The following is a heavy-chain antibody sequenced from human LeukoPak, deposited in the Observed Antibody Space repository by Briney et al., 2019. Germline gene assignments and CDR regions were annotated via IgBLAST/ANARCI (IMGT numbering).Heavy chain of an antibody. V-gene: IGHV1-24*01. CDR1: GYTLTELS. CDR2: FDPEDGEA. Sequence: GASVKVSCKVSGYTLTELSMHWVRQAPGKGLEWMGGFDPEDGEAVYAQKFQGRVTMTEDTSTDTAFMDLSGLRSEDTAVYYCATDRQDYYVDVWGKGTTVTVSS. J-gene: IGHJ6*03. CDR3: ATDRQDYYVDV.